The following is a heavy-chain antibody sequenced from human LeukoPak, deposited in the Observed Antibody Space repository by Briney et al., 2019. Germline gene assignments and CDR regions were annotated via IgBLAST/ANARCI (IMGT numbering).Heavy chain of an antibody. V-gene: IGHV5-51*01. Sequence: NHGESLQISCKGSGYSFTKYWIGWVRQMPGKGLEWMGIIYPGDSDTRYSPSFQGQVTISADKTISAAYLQWSSLKASDTAMYYCARLSGSYYSGFDYWGQGALVTVSS. CDR3: ARLSGSYYSGFDY. J-gene: IGHJ4*02. CDR1: GYSFTKYW. CDR2: IYPGDSDT. D-gene: IGHD1-26*01.